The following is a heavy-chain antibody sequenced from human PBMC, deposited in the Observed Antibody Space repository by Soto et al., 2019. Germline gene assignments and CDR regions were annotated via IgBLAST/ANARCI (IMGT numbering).Heavy chain of an antibody. CDR1: GFTFSSYW. CDR3: AREKGVTIHYFDY. J-gene: IGHJ4*02. V-gene: IGHV3-74*01. Sequence: EVQLVESGGGLVQPGGSLRLSCAASGFTFSSYWMHWVRQAPGKGLVWVSRINSDGSSTSYADSVKGRFTNSRDNAKNTLYLQMNSLRAEDTAVYYCAREKGVTIHYFDYWGQGTLVTVSS. CDR2: INSDGSST. D-gene: IGHD3-3*01.